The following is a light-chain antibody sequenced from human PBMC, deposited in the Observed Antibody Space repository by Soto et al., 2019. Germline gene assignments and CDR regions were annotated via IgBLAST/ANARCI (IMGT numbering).Light chain of an antibody. V-gene: IGLV2-14*01. CDR1: SNDVGGYDY. CDR2: EVT. CDR3: NSYTSSSTLV. J-gene: IGLJ7*01. Sequence: QSALTQPASVSGSPVQSITISCSGTSNDVGGYDYVSWYQQHPGKAPKLVIYEVTNRPSWVSNRFSGSKSGNTASLTISGLQPEDEADYYCNSYTSSSTLVFGGGTQLTVL.